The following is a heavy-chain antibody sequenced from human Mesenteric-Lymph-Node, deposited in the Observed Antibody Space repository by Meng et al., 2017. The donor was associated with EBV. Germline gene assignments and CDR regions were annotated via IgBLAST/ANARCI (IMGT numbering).Heavy chain of an antibody. D-gene: IGHD1-26*01. CDR1: GESVSSGSYY. CDR2: IYQSGST. J-gene: IGHJ5*02. Sequence: QVHLQESGPGLVKPSETLSLTCSVSGESVSSGSYYWSWIRQPPGKGLEWIGEIYQSGSTDYNPSLKSRVTISVDESKNQFSLKLTSVTAADTALYYCARGLGGSYTWGQGTLVTVSS. CDR3: ARGLGGSYT. V-gene: IGHV4-61*01.